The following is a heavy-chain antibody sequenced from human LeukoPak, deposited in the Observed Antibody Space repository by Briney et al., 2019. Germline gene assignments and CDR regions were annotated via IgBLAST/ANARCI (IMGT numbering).Heavy chain of an antibody. CDR3: ARDIRCSGGSCYSTGGPYYYYGMDV. CDR2: ISYDGSNK. CDR1: GFTFSTYA. D-gene: IGHD2-15*01. J-gene: IGHJ6*02. Sequence: GGSLRLSCAASGFTFSTYAMHWVRQAPGKGLEWVAVISYDGSNKYYADSVKGRFTISRDNSNNTLYLQMNSLRAEDAAVYYCARDIRCSGGSCYSTGGPYYYYGMDVWGQGTTVTVSS. V-gene: IGHV3-30-3*01.